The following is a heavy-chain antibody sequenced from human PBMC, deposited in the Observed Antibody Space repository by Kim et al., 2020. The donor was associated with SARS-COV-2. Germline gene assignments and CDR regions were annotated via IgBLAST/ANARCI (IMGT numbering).Heavy chain of an antibody. J-gene: IGHJ4*02. V-gene: IGHV3-49*02. Sequence: EYAASGKGRFTISRDDSKSIAYLQMNSLKTEDPAVYYCTREASSSVSYDYWGQGTLVTVSS. D-gene: IGHD6-6*01. CDR3: TREASSSVSYDY.